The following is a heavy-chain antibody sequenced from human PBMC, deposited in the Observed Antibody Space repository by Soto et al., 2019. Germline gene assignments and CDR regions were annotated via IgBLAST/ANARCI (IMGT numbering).Heavy chain of an antibody. J-gene: IGHJ3*02. CDR2: ISSSSSYI. Sequence: PGGSLRPSCAASGFTFSSYSMNWVRQAPGKGLEWVSSISSSSSYIYYADSVKGRFTISRDNAKNSLYLQMDSLRAEDTAVYYCARDLDYDILTGPGAFDIWGQGTMVTVSS. CDR3: ARDLDYDILTGPGAFDI. V-gene: IGHV3-21*01. CDR1: GFTFSSYS. D-gene: IGHD3-9*01.